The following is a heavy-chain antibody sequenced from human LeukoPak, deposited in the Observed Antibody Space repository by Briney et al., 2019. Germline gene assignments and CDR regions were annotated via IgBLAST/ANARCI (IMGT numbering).Heavy chain of an antibody. V-gene: IGHV3-48*01. J-gene: IGHJ4*02. CDR3: AKAAYYYDSSGYLDY. Sequence: GGSLRLSCAASGFTFSSYSMNWVRQAPGKGLEWVSYISSSSSTIYYADSVKGRFTISRDNSKNTLYLQMNSLRAEDTAVYYCAKAAYYYDSSGYLDYWGQGTLVTVSS. CDR2: ISSSSSTI. D-gene: IGHD3-22*01. CDR1: GFTFSSYS.